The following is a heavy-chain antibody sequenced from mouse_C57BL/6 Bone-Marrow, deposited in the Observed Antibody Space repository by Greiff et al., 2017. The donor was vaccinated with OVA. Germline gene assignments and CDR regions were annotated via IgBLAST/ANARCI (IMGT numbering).Heavy chain of an antibody. V-gene: IGHV1-19*01. CDR3: ARSLIYYGSSYWYFDV. J-gene: IGHJ1*03. CDR2: INPYNGGT. D-gene: IGHD1-1*01. CDR1: GYTFTDYY. Sequence: VHVKQSGPVLVKPGASVKMSCKASGYTFTDYYMNWVKQSHGKSLEWIGVINPYNGGTSYNQKFKGKATLTVDKSSSTAYMELNSLTSEDSAVYYCARSLIYYGSSYWYFDVWGTGTTVTVSS.